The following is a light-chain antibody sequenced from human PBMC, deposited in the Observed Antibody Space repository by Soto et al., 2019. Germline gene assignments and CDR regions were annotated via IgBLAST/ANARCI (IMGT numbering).Light chain of an antibody. J-gene: IGKJ2*01. CDR3: LQDYNYPRT. CDR1: QAIRTD. CDR2: AAS. Sequence: AIQMTQSPSSLSASVGDRVAITCRASQAIRTDLVWFQQHPGKAPKLLIYAASTLQSGVPSRFSGSGSGTVFTLTISSLQPDDFATYYCLQDYNYPRTFGPGTRLEIK. V-gene: IGKV1-6*01.